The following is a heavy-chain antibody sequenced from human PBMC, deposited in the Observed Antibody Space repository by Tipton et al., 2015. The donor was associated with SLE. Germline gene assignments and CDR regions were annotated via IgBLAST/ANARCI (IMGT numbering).Heavy chain of an antibody. J-gene: IGHJ4*02. CDR2: INHSGST. CDR1: GGSFSGYY. CDR3: ASVPLGSGMGS. Sequence: TLSLTCAVQGGSFSGYYWSWIRQSPGKGLEWIGEINHSGSTNYIPSLKSRVTMSADKSKSQFSLKLSSVTAADTAVYYCASVPLGSGMGSWGQGTLVTVSS. V-gene: IGHV4-34*01. D-gene: IGHD3-10*01.